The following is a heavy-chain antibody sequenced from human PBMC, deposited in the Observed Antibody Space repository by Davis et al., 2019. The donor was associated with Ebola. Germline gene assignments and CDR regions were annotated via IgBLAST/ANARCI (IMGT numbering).Heavy chain of an antibody. CDR3: ARASRPAPLFDP. D-gene: IGHD6-6*01. CDR2: IIPVFGTA. Sequence: AASVKVSCKASGYSFTSYYMHWVRQAPGQGLEWMGGIIPVFGTANYAQKFQGRVTITADESTSTAYMELSSLRSEDTAVYYCARASRPAPLFDPWGQGTLVTVSS. J-gene: IGHJ5*02. V-gene: IGHV1-69*13. CDR1: GYSFTSYY.